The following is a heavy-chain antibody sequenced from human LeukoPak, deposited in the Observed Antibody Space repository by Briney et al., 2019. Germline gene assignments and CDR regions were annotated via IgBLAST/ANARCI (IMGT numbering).Heavy chain of an antibody. CDR3: ARGDPGYCSSTSCYSNFDY. CDR1: GGSISGYY. V-gene: IGHV4-34*01. J-gene: IGHJ4*02. D-gene: IGHD2-2*01. Sequence: PSETLSLTCTVSGGSISGYYWSWIRQPPGKGLEWIGEINHSGSTNYNPSLKSRVTISVDTSKNQFSLKLSSVTAADTAVYYCARGDPGYCSSTSCYSNFDYWGQGTLVTVSS. CDR2: INHSGST.